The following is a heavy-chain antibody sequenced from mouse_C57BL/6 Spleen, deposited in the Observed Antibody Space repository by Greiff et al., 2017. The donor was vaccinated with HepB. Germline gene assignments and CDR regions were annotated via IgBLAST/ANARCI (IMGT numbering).Heavy chain of an antibody. CDR2: INPSSGYT. CDR3: ARSYDGYYGYFDY. V-gene: IGHV1-4*01. J-gene: IGHJ2*01. D-gene: IGHD2-3*01. CDR1: GYTFTSYT. Sequence: VKLVESGAELARPGASVKMSCKASGYTFTSYTMHWVKQRPGQGLEWIGYINPSSGYTKYNQKFKDKATLTADKSSSTAYMQLSSLTSEDSAVYYCARSYDGYYGYFDYWGQGTTLTVSS.